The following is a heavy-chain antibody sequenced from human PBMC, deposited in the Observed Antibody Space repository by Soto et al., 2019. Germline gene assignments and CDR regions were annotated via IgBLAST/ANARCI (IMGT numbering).Heavy chain of an antibody. Sequence: PGGSLRLSCAASGFTFSSYAMSWVRQAPGKGLEWVSAISGSGGSTYYADSVRGRFTISRDNSKNTLYLQMNSLRAEDTAVYYCAKGAYLALDYDILTGYHEDVWGQGTTVTVSS. V-gene: IGHV3-23*01. CDR2: ISGSGGST. D-gene: IGHD3-9*01. J-gene: IGHJ6*02. CDR1: GFTFSSYA. CDR3: AKGAYLALDYDILTGYHEDV.